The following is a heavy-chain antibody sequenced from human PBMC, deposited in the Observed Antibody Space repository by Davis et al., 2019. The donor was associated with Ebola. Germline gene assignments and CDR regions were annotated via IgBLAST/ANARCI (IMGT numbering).Heavy chain of an antibody. V-gene: IGHV4-39*01. CDR2: IYYSGST. D-gene: IGHD6-19*01. J-gene: IGHJ4*02. CDR1: GGSISSSSYY. Sequence: PSETLSPTCTVSGGSISSSSYYWGWIRQPPGKGLEWIGSIYYSGSTYYNPSLKSRVTISVDTSKNQFSLKLSSVTAADTAVYYCARGIAVAGDIFDYWGQGTLVTVSS. CDR3: ARGIAVAGDIFDY.